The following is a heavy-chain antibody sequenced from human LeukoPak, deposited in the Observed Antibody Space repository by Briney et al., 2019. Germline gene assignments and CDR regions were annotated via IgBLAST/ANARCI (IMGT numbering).Heavy chain of an antibody. CDR3: AKWGDYDVLTGYYDPDY. V-gene: IGHV3-23*01. CDR1: GFTFSNYA. Sequence: PGASLRLSCAASGFTFSNYAMSWVRQAPGKGLDWVSAITGSGGGTYYADSLKGRFTISRDNSKNTLYLQMNSLRAEDTAVYYCAKWGDYDVLTGYYDPDYWGQGTLVTVSS. D-gene: IGHD3-9*01. J-gene: IGHJ4*02. CDR2: ITGSGGGT.